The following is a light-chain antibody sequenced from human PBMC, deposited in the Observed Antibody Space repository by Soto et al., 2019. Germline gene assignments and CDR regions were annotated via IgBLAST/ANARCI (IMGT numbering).Light chain of an antibody. CDR1: QGISNE. Sequence: IPLTPSPSSLSTSVGDIVTITCRASQGISNELGWYQQRPGKAPKVLIYGASNLQSGVPSRFSGSGSGTDFTLTISSLQPEDFATYYCLQDYNFPLTFGGGTKVDTK. J-gene: IGKJ4*01. CDR3: LQDYNFPLT. CDR2: GAS. V-gene: IGKV1-6*01.